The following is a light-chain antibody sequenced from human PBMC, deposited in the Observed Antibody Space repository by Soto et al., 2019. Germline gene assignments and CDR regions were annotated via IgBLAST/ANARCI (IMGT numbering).Light chain of an antibody. CDR2: EVS. CDR3: YSYVGTIS. CDR1: SNDIGSHNF. Sequence: QSALTQPASVSGSPGQSITISCTGTSNDIGSHNFVSWYQQHPGKAPELIIYEVSTRPSGVSLTISGLQAEDEADYYCYSYVGTISFGGGTKVTVL. V-gene: IGLV2-23*02. J-gene: IGLJ2*01.